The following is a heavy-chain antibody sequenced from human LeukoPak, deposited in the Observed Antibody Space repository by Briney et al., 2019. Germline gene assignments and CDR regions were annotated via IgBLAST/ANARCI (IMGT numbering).Heavy chain of an antibody. CDR3: ARDDRGYYYDSSGYPVLTAFDI. J-gene: IGHJ3*02. D-gene: IGHD3-22*01. CDR1: GFTFSNYA. CDR2: VSYDGSNK. Sequence: GGSLRLSCAASGFTFSNYAMHWVRQAPGKGLEWVAVVSYDGSNKHYADSVKGRFTISRDDSKNTLYLHMNSLTTEDTAVYYCARDDRGYYYDSSGYPVLTAFDIWGQGTMVTVSS. V-gene: IGHV3-30-3*01.